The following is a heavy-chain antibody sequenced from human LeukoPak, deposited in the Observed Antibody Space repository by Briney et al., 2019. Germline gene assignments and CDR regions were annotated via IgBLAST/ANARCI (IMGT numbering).Heavy chain of an antibody. CDR1: GFTFSSYS. CDR2: ISSSSSTI. CDR3: AGGYPGGV. Sequence: GGSLRLSCAASGFTFSSYSMNWVRQAPGKGLEWVSYISSSSSTIYYADSVKGRFTISRDNAKNSLYLQVNSLRAEDTAVYYCAGGYPGGVWGKGTTVTVSS. D-gene: IGHD2-15*01. J-gene: IGHJ6*04. V-gene: IGHV3-48*01.